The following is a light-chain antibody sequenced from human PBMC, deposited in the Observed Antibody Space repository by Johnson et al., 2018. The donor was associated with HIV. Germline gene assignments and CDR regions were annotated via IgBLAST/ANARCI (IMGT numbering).Light chain of an antibody. Sequence: QSVLTQPPSVSAAPGQKVTISCSGSSSNIGNNYVSWYQQLPGTAPKLLIYDNNKRPSGIPDRFSGSKSGTSATLGITGLQTGDEADYYCGTWDTRLSDYYVFGTGTMVTVL. CDR3: GTWDTRLSDYYV. CDR1: SSNIGNNY. J-gene: IGLJ1*01. V-gene: IGLV1-51*01. CDR2: DNN.